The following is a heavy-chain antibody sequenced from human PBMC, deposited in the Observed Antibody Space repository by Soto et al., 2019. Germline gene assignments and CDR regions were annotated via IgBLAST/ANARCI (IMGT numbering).Heavy chain of an antibody. CDR1: GGTFSSYA. CDR3: ARDRSILTGYYNWFDP. CDR2: IIPIFGTA. D-gene: IGHD3-9*01. J-gene: IGHJ5*02. V-gene: IGHV1-69*13. Sequence: ASVKVSCKASGGTFSSYAISWVRQAPGQGLEWMGGIIPIFGTANYAQKFQGRVTITADESTSTAYMELSSLRSEDTAVYYCARDRSILTGYYNWFDPWGQGTLVTVS.